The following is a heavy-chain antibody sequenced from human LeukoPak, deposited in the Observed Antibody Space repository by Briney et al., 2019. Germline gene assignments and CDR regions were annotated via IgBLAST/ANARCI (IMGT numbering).Heavy chain of an antibody. CDR3: AKGVCSGGSCYSPLDY. V-gene: IGHV3-33*06. CDR2: IWYDGSNK. CDR1: GFTFSSYG. D-gene: IGHD2-15*01. Sequence: GGSLRLSCAASGFTFSSYGMHWVRQAPGKGLEWVAVIWYDGSNKYYADSVKGRFTISRDNSKNTLYLQMNSLRAEDTAVYYCAKGVCSGGSCYSPLDYWGQGTLVTVSS. J-gene: IGHJ4*02.